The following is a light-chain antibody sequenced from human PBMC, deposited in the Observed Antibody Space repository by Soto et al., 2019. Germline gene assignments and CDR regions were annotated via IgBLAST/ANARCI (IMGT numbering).Light chain of an antibody. J-gene: IGKJ2*01. V-gene: IGKV1-5*03. CDR1: PSISSW. CDR2: KAA. CDR3: QQYNSYLYT. Sequence: DSQMTQSPSTLSASVGDRVTITCRASPSISSWLAWYQQKPGKAPKLLIYKAASLESGVPSRFSGSGSGTEFTLTISSLQPDDFATYYCQQYNSYLYTFGQGTKLELK.